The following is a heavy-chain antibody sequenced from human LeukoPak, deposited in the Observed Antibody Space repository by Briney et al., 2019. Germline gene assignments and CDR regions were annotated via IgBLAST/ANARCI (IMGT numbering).Heavy chain of an antibody. D-gene: IGHD2-15*01. Sequence: GGSLRLSCAASGFTFSSYDMHWVRQAPGKGLEWVSAIGTAGDTYYPGSVTGRFTISRENAKNSLYLQMNSLRAGDTAVYYCARAPLDCSGGSCSYYFDYWGQGTLVTVSS. CDR3: ARAPLDCSGGSCSYYFDY. CDR2: IGTAGDT. J-gene: IGHJ4*02. CDR1: GFTFSSYD. V-gene: IGHV3-13*01.